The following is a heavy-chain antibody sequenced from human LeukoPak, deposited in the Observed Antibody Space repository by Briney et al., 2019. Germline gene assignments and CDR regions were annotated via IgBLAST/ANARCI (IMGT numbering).Heavy chain of an antibody. J-gene: IGHJ5*02. D-gene: IGHD6-13*01. CDR1: GFTFSSYA. CDR2: ISGSGGST. Sequence: GGSLRLSCAASGFTFSSYAMSWVRQAPGKGLEWVSGISGSGGSTYYADSVKGQFTISRDNSRNTLYLQMNSLRAEDTAVYYCASTPPIAAAGAWFDPWGQGTLVTVSS. CDR3: ASTPPIAAAGAWFDP. V-gene: IGHV3-23*01.